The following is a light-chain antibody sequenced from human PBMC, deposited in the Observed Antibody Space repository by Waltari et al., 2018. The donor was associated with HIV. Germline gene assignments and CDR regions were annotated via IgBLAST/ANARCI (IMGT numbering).Light chain of an antibody. CDR1: HSVCNY. V-gene: IGKV3-11*01. J-gene: IGKJ2*03. Sequence: EIVLTQSPATLSLSPGETATLSCRDSHSVCNYLAWYQQKPGQAPRLLIYDASNRATGIPVRFSGSGSGTDFTLTISSLEPEDFAVYYCQQRTNWPPYSFGQGTKLEIK. CDR2: DAS. CDR3: QQRTNWPPYS.